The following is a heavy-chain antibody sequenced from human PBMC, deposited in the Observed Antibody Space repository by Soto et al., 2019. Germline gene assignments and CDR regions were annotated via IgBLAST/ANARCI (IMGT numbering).Heavy chain of an antibody. CDR2: MFSGGST. J-gene: IGHJ4*02. V-gene: IGHV3-53*01. CDR1: GFTVSGSH. Sequence: GSLRLTCSASGFTVSGSHMTWVRQAPGKGLDWVSVMFSGGSTYYADSVKGRFTISRDNSKNTVYLQLNSLRDEDTDVYFCARDLGSPASYWGRGTLVTVSS. CDR3: ARDLGSPASY. D-gene: IGHD1-26*01.